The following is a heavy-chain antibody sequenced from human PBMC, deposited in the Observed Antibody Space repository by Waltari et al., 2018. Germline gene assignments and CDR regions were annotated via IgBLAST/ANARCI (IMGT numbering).Heavy chain of an antibody. CDR3: AKDVDDSSGSDY. CDR2: IQYDGSNK. J-gene: IGHJ4*02. Sequence: QVQLVESGGGVVQPGGSLRLSCAASGFTFSSYGMHWVRQAPGKGLEWVAFIQYDGSNKYYADSVKGRFTISRDNSKNTLYLQMNSLRAEDTAVYYCAKDVDDSSGSDYWGQGTLVTVSS. CDR1: GFTFSSYG. V-gene: IGHV3-30*02. D-gene: IGHD3-22*01.